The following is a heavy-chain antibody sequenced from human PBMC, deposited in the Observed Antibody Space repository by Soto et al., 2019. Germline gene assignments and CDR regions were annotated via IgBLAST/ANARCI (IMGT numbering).Heavy chain of an antibody. V-gene: IGHV3-30*18. J-gene: IGHJ5*02. Sequence: GGSLRLSCAASGFTFSSYGMHWVRQAPGKGLEWVAVISYDGSNKYYADSVKGRFTISRDNSKNTLYLQMNSLRAEDTAVCYCAKDRYDYVWGSYRPMWFDPWGQGTLVTVSS. CDR1: GFTFSSYG. CDR2: ISYDGSNK. CDR3: AKDRYDYVWGSYRPMWFDP. D-gene: IGHD3-16*02.